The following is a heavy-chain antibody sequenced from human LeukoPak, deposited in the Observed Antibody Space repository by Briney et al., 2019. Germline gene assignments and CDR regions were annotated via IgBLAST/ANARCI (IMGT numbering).Heavy chain of an antibody. D-gene: IGHD3-10*01. CDR3: ARVMYYGSGSSLDY. V-gene: IGHV1-2*02. CDR2: INPNGGGT. CDR1: GYTFTGYY. Sequence: ASVKVSCKASGYTFTGYYMHWVRQAPGQGLEWMGWINPNGGGTNFAQKFQGRVTLTRDTSISTAYMELSRLRSDDTAVYYCARVMYYGSGSSLDYWGQGTLVTVSS. J-gene: IGHJ4*02.